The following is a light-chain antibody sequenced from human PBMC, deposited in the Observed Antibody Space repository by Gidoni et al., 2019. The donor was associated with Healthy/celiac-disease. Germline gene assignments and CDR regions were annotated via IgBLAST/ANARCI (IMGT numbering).Light chain of an antibody. J-gene: IGKJ2*01. Sequence: DIQMTQSPSSLSASVGDRVTTTCQASQDISNYLNWDQQKPGKAPKLLIYDASNLETGVPSRFSGSGSGTDFTFTISSLQPEDIATYYCQQYDNLPRTFGQGTKLEIK. V-gene: IGKV1-33*01. CDR2: DAS. CDR3: QQYDNLPRT. CDR1: QDISNY.